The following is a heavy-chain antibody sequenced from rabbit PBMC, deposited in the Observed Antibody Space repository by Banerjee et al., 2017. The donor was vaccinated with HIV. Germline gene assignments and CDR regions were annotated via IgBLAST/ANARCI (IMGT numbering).Heavy chain of an antibody. CDR2: IYPDYGNT. D-gene: IGHD3-3*01. CDR3: ARGLVAGVLDL. J-gene: IGHJ4*01. V-gene: IGHV1S47*01. Sequence: QEQLVESGGGLVTLGGSLKLSCKASGIDFSSYGFSWVRQAPGKGLEWIAYIYPDYGNTNYASWVNGRFTISLDNAQNTVFLQMTSLTAADTATYFCARGLVAGVLDLWGPGTLVTVS. CDR1: GIDFSSYG.